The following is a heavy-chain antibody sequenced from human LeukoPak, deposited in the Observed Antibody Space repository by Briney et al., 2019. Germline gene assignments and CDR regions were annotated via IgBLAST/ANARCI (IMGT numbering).Heavy chain of an antibody. CDR1: AYTFTSHY. CDR2: ISPLSGGT. Sequence: ASVKVSFKTSAYTFTSHYIQWVRRAPGQGLEWLGWISPLSGGTNFARKFQGRLSMTTDTSISTAYMDLSGLTFDDTAVYFCARGTTSGGFWGQGSLVIVSS. J-gene: IGHJ4*02. D-gene: IGHD1-1*01. V-gene: IGHV1-2*02. CDR3: ARGTTSGGF.